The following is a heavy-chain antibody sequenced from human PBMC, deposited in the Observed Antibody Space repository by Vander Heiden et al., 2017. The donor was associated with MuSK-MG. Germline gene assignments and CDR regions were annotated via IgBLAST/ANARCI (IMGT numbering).Heavy chain of an antibody. CDR1: GYSFTSYW. D-gene: IGHD2-15*01. J-gene: IGHJ4*02. CDR2: IYPGDSDT. V-gene: IGHV5-51*01. CDR3: ARQGGSDGTCYY. Sequence: QLVQSGAEVKKPGESVKISCQGSGYSFTSYWIGWLRQMPGKGLEWMGIIYPGDSDTRYSPSVQGQVTISADRSIRTAYLKWRSLKASDTAMYYCARQGGSDGTCYYWGQGTLVTVSS.